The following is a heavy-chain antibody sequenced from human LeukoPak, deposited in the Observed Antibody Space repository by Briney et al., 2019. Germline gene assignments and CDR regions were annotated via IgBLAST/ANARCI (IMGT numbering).Heavy chain of an antibody. D-gene: IGHD3-16*01. Sequence: GGSLRLSCEASGFAFISYAMSWVRQAPGKGLEWVSAISGSGGSTYYADSVRGRFTISRDNSKNTLYLQMNSLRAEDTAVYYCAKAGGSRGIKVYDYWGQGTLVTVSS. V-gene: IGHV3-23*01. CDR3: AKAGGSRGIKVYDY. CDR1: GFAFISYA. J-gene: IGHJ4*02. CDR2: ISGSGGST.